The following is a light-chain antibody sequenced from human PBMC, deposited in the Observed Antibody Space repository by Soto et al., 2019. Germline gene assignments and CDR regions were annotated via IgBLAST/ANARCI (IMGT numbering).Light chain of an antibody. V-gene: IGLV1-40*01. J-gene: IGLJ3*02. CDR2: GNS. CDR3: QSYDSSLSGSV. CDR1: SSNIGAGYH. Sequence: QSVLTQPPSVSGAPGQRVTISCTGSSSNIGAGYHVHWYQQLPGTAPKLLIYGNSNRPSGVPVRFSGSKSGTSASLAITGLQAEDEADYYCQSYDSSLSGSVFGGWTKLTVL.